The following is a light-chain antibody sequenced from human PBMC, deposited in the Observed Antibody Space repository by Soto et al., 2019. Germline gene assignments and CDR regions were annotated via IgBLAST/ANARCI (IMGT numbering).Light chain of an antibody. CDR2: GAS. Sequence: EIVMTQSPATLSVSPGERATLSCGDTQSLTNNYSAWYQQKPGRPLRLLIDGASTRATGIPDRFSGSGSGTDFTLTISRLEPEDVAVYYCQQYEAVVTFGQGTKVDIK. J-gene: IGKJ1*01. CDR1: QSLTNNY. V-gene: IGKV3-20*01. CDR3: QQYEAVVT.